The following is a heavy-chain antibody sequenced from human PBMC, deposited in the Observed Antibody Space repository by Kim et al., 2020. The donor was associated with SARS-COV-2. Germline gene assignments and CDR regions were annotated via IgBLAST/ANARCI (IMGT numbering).Heavy chain of an antibody. D-gene: IGHD3-9*01. J-gene: IGHJ4*02. Sequence: ATSVKDRFTISRDESTSIAYLEMNSLKTEDTAVYYCTSGYYDILTGYYHDYWGQGTLVTVSS. V-gene: IGHV3-49*02. CDR3: TSGYYDILTGYYHDY.